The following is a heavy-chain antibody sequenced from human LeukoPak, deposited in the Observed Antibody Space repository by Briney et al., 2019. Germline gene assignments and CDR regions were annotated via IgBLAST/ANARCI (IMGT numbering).Heavy chain of an antibody. D-gene: IGHD1-1*01. Sequence: SETLSLTCTVSGYSISSGYYWGWIRQPPGKGLEWIGSIYYHENTYYNSSLKSRVTISVDTSKNQFSLKLNSVTAADTAVYFCARRAYSAAYWKHFDYWGQGTLVTVSS. V-gene: IGHV4-38-2*02. CDR1: GYSISSGYY. CDR2: IYYHENT. J-gene: IGHJ4*02. CDR3: ARRAYSAAYWKHFDY.